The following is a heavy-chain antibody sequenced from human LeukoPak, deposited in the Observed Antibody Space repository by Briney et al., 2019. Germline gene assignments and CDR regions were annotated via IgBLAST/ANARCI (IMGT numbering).Heavy chain of an antibody. CDR1: GFTFSSYA. Sequence: GGSLRLSCAASGFTFSSYAMHWVRQAPGKGLEWVAVISYDGSNKYYADSVKGRFTISRDNSKNTLYLQMNSLRAEDTAVYYCARDSRYCTNGVCYAGYYYMDVWGKGTTVTVSS. D-gene: IGHD2-8*01. CDR2: ISYDGSNK. CDR3: ARDSRYCTNGVCYAGYYYMDV. V-gene: IGHV3-30*04. J-gene: IGHJ6*03.